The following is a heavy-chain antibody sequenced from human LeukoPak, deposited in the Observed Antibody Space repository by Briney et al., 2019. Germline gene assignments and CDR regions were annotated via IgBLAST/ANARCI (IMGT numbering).Heavy chain of an antibody. Sequence: GGSLRLSCAASGFIFSSYEMNWVRQAPGKGLEWVSYISSSGSTRYYADSVKGRFTMSRDNAKNSLYLQMNSLRAEDKAVYYCARDHGGVLVRGVIDYWGQGTLVTVSS. CDR2: ISSSGSTR. CDR1: GFIFSSYE. D-gene: IGHD3-10*01. CDR3: ARDHGGVLVRGVIDY. J-gene: IGHJ4*02. V-gene: IGHV3-48*03.